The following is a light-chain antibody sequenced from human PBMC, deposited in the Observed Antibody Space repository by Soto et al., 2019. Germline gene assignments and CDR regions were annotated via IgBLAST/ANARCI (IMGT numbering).Light chain of an antibody. CDR1: QSLAYSDGNTY. Sequence: DVVMTQSPLSLPVTLGQPASISCRSSQSLAYSDGNTYLNGFQQRPGQSPRRLIYKVSNRDSGDPARFSGRGSGSDFTLKISSVEADDVGVYYCMQRTPWPPYTFGQGTKLEI. V-gene: IGKV2-30*01. CDR3: MQRTPWPPYT. J-gene: IGKJ2*01. CDR2: KVS.